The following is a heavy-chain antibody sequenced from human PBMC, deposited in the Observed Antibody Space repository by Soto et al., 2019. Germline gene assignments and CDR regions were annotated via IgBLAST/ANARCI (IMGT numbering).Heavy chain of an antibody. D-gene: IGHD6-6*01. CDR1: GGSISSGGYY. J-gene: IGHJ4*02. CDR2: IYYSGST. V-gene: IGHV4-31*03. Sequence: QVQLQESGPGLVKPSQTLSLTCTVSGGSISSGGYYWSWIRQHPGKGLEWIGYIYYSGSTYYTPSIKSRVTISVDTSKNQFSLKLSSVTAADTAVYYCAREWAARHLFDYWGQGTLVTVSS. CDR3: AREWAARHLFDY.